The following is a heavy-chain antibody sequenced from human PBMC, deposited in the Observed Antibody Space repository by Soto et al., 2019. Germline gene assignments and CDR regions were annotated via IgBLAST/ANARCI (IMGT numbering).Heavy chain of an antibody. D-gene: IGHD2-21*01. V-gene: IGHV4-59*11. CDR3: AREDQIVGSLDY. CDR2: IYYRGST. CDR1: GASITSHY. Sequence: LSLTCTVSGASITSHYWSWIRQPPGKGLEWIGHIYYRGSTNYNPSLKSRVTMSADTSKNQFSLKLSSVTAADTAVFYCAREDQIVGSLDYWGQGILVTVSS. J-gene: IGHJ4*02.